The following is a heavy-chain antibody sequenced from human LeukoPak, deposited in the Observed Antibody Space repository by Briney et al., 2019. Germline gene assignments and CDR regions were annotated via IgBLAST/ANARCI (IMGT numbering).Heavy chain of an antibody. CDR3: ARICSGGSCNFDY. CDR2: ISWNSGSI. J-gene: IGHJ4*02. CDR1: GFTFDDYA. V-gene: IGHV3-9*01. D-gene: IGHD2-15*01. Sequence: RAGGSLRLSCAASGFTFDDYAMHWVRHAPGKGLEWVSGISWNSGSIGYADSVKGRFTISRDNAKNSLYLQMNSLRSEDTAVYYCARICSGGSCNFDYWGQGTLVTVSS.